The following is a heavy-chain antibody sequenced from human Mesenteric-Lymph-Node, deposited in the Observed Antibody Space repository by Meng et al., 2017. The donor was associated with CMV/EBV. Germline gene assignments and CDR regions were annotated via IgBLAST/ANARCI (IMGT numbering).Heavy chain of an antibody. CDR3: ARERGWGTLMYYFDY. D-gene: IGHD6-19*01. CDR1: GDSISGSHW. V-gene: IGHV4-4*02. J-gene: IGHJ4*02. Sequence: SGDSISGSHWWSWVRQPPRKGLEWSGQIYHSGTTNYNPSLESRVTISVDKSENQFSLKLSSVTAADTAVYYCARERGWGTLMYYFDYWGQGTLVTVSS. CDR2: IYHSGTT.